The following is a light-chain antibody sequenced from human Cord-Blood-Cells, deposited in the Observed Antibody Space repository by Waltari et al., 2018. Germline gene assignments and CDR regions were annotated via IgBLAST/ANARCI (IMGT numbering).Light chain of an antibody. J-gene: IGLJ3*02. Sequence: QSVLTQPPSASGTPGQRVTISCSGRSSNLGSNTVNWYQQPPGTAPKLLIYSNNQRPSGVPDRFSGSKSGTSASLAISGLQSEDEADYYCAAWDDSLNGWVFGGGTKLTVL. CDR1: SSNLGSNT. CDR2: SNN. CDR3: AAWDDSLNGWV. V-gene: IGLV1-44*01.